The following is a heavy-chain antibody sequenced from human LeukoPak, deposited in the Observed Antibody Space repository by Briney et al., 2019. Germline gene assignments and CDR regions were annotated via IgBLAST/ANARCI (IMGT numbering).Heavy chain of an antibody. Sequence: PGGSLRLSCAASGFTFSSYWMSWVRQAPGKGLEWVANIEQDGSEKYYVDSVKGRFTISRDNAKNSLYLQMNSLRAEDTAVYYCASTRILYIRAFDIWGQGTMVTVSS. CDR3: ASTRILYIRAFDI. J-gene: IGHJ3*02. CDR2: IEQDGSEK. V-gene: IGHV3-7*03. CDR1: GFTFSSYW. D-gene: IGHD2-8*01.